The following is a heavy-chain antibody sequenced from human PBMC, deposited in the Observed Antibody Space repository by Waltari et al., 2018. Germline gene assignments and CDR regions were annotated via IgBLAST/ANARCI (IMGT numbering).Heavy chain of an antibody. V-gene: IGHV4-59*01. CDR1: GGSINTYY. J-gene: IGHJ6*02. CDR2: IYYSGST. Sequence: QVQLQESGPGLVKASETLSLTCTVSGGSINTYYWSWIRQPPGKGLEWIGFIYYSGSTTHNPSLKSRVTISIDTSKNQFSLKVSSVTAADTAVYYCARALYSNYYRGYGMDVWGQGTTVTVSS. D-gene: IGHD4-4*01. CDR3: ARALYSNYYRGYGMDV.